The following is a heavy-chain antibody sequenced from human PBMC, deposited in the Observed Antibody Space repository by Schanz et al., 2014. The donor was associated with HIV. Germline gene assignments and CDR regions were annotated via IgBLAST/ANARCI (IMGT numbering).Heavy chain of an antibody. V-gene: IGHV3-23*01. CDR1: GFTFSSYA. D-gene: IGHD4-17*01. CDR2: ISGSGDST. J-gene: IGHJ6*02. CDR3: AKSRGDSWPYGMDV. Sequence: EVQLLESGGGLVQPGGSLRLSCAASGFTFSSYAMSWVRQAPGKGLEWVSAISGSGDSTYYTDSVKGRFTISRDISKNTLYLQMNSLRAEDTAVYYCAKSRGDSWPYGMDVWGQGTLLTVSS.